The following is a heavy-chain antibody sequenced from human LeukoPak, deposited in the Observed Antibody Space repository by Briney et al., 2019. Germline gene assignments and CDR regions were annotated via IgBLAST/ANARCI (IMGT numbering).Heavy chain of an antibody. J-gene: IGHJ6*03. CDR1: GYTFTSYY. CDR3: AREGRLLWFGVDPNPYYYYMDV. CDR2: INPSGGST. D-gene: IGHD3-10*01. V-gene: IGHV1-46*01. Sequence: ASVKDSCKASGYTFTSYYMHWVRQAPGQGLEWMGIINPSGGSTSYAQKFQGRVTMTRDTSTSTVYMELSSLRSEDTAVYYCAREGRLLWFGVDPNPYYYYMDVWGKGTTVTVSS.